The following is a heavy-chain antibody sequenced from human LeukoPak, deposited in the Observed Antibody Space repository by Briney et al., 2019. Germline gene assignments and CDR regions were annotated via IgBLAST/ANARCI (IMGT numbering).Heavy chain of an antibody. V-gene: IGHV3-66*01. CDR2: IYSGGST. CDR1: GFTVSSNY. CDR3: ARDQHGPLDY. D-gene: IGHD4-17*01. J-gene: IGHJ4*02. Sequence: GGSLRLSCAASGFTVSSNYMTWVRQAPGKGLEWVSVIYSGGSTYYADSVKGRFTISRDNSKNTLYLQMNSLRAEDTALYYCARDQHGPLDYWGQGTLVTVSS.